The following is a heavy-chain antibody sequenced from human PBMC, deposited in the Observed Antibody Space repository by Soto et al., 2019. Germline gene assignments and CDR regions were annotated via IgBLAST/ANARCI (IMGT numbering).Heavy chain of an antibody. CDR3: ASYRLDS. J-gene: IGHJ4*02. D-gene: IGHD3-16*01. CDR1: GFTFTTFN. V-gene: IGHV1-3*01. Sequence: ASVKVSFKASGFTFTTFNMHWVRQAPGQRLEWMGRINAGNGDTKHSQNFQGRVTMTRDTSASTSYMDLSSLRSEDTAVYYCASYRLDSWGQGTPVTVSS. CDR2: INAGNGDT.